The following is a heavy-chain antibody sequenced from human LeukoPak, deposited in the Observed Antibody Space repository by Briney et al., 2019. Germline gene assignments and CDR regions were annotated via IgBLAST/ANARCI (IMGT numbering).Heavy chain of an antibody. Sequence: GGSLRLSCAATGFTFSSYAMHWVRQAPGKGLEWVAVISYDGSNKYYADSVKGRFTISRDSSKNTLYLQMNSLRAEDTAVYYCARAPSSRAPNFDYWGQGTLVTVSS. V-gene: IGHV3-30*04. CDR2: ISYDGSNK. CDR1: GFTFSSYA. D-gene: IGHD2-15*01. CDR3: ARAPSSRAPNFDY. J-gene: IGHJ4*02.